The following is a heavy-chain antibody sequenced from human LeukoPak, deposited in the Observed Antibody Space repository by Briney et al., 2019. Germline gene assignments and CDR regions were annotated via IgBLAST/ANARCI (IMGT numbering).Heavy chain of an antibody. J-gene: IGHJ4*02. D-gene: IGHD3-22*01. CDR3: ATDLLRNYYDSSGHGVYFDY. Sequence: ASVKVSCKVSGYTITELSMYWVRNAPRTGLEWMGGFDPEDGETIYDKKFQSSVTMTEDTSTDKAYIVLSSLRSEGAADVYCATDLLRNYYDSSGHGVYFDYWGQGTLVTVSS. CDR1: GYTITELS. CDR2: FDPEDGET. V-gene: IGHV1-24*01.